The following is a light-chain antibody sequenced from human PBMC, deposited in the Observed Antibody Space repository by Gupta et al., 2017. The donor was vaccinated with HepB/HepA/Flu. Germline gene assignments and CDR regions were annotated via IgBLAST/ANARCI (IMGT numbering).Light chain of an antibody. J-gene: IGKJ1*01. CDR2: YAS. V-gene: IGKV3-15*01. CDR1: QSINTN. CDR3: QQYNNGPRT. Sequence: EIVMTQSPAPLPVSPGERATLSCRASQSINTNLAWYQQKPGQAPKLLIYYASTRATGIPARFSGSGSGTEFTLTISSLQSEDFAVYYCQQYNNGPRTFGQGTKVEIK.